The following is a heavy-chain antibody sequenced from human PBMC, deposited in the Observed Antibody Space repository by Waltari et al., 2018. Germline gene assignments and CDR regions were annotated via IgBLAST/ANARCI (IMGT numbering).Heavy chain of an antibody. J-gene: IGHJ6*02. CDR2: IVVGSGNT. V-gene: IGHV1-58*01. Sequence: QMQLVQSGPEVKKPGTSVKVSCKASAFTFTSPAVQWVRPARGHRLEWMGWIVVGSGNTNDAQKFQERVTITTDMSTSTAYMELSSLRSEDTAVYYCAADLVLRYYDSRYYGMDVWGQGTTVTVSS. D-gene: IGHD3-22*01. CDR3: AADLVLRYYDSRYYGMDV. CDR1: AFTFTSPA.